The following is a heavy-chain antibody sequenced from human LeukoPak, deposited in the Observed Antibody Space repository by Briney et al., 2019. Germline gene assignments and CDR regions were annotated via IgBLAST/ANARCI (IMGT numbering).Heavy chain of an antibody. CDR2: IYYSGST. CDR3: ARGYSYRADAFDI. CDR1: VGSTSIYY. D-gene: IGHD5-18*01. Sequence: PSETLSLTCTVSVGSTSIYYWSCIRQPPGKGREWIGYIYYSGSTNYNPSLKSRVTISVDTSKNQFSLKLSSVTAADTAVYYCARGYSYRADAFDIWGQGTMVTVSS. V-gene: IGHV4-59*01. J-gene: IGHJ3*02.